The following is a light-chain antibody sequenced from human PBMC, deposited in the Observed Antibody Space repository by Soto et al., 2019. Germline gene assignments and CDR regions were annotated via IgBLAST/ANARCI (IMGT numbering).Light chain of an antibody. CDR1: SSDVGRYNY. CDR2: DVS. Sequence: QSALTQPASVSGSPGQSITISCTGTSSDVGRYNYVSWYQQHPGKAPKLMIHDVSNRPSGVSDRFSGSKSGNTASLTISGLQAEDEADYYCSSYTSSSTLYAFGTGNKLTVL. J-gene: IGLJ1*01. V-gene: IGLV2-14*01. CDR3: SSYTSSSTLYA.